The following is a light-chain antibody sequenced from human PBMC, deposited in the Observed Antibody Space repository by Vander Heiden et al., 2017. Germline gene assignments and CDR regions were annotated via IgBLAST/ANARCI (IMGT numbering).Light chain of an antibody. V-gene: IGKV1-39*01. Sequence: DIQMTQSQSSLSASVGDRVTITCRASQSISSYLNWYQQKPGKAPKLLIYAASSLQSGVPSRFSGSGSGTDFTLTISSLQPEDFSTYYCQQSYSTLSTFGQGTKLEIK. CDR2: AAS. J-gene: IGKJ2*01. CDR3: QQSYSTLST. CDR1: QSISSY.